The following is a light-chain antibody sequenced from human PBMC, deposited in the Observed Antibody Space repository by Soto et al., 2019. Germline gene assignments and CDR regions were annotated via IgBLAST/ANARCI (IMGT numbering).Light chain of an antibody. CDR1: SSNIGSDY. J-gene: IGLJ3*02. Sequence: QSVLTQPPSVSAAPGQKVTISCSGSSSNIGSDYVSWFQQVPGTAPKLLIYDNYKRPSGIPDRFSGSKSGTSATLGITGLQTGDEAHYYCGTWDNILSGGVFGGGTQLTVL. CDR3: GTWDNILSGGV. V-gene: IGLV1-51*01. CDR2: DNY.